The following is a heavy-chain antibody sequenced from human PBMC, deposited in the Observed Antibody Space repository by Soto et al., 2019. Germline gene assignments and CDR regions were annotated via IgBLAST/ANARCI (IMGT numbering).Heavy chain of an antibody. V-gene: IGHV1-18*01. D-gene: IGHD3-3*01. J-gene: IGHJ6*02. CDR2: ISAYNGNT. Sequence: QVQLVQSGAEVKKPGASVKVSCKASGYTFTSYGISWVRQAPGQGLEWMGWISAYNGNTNYAQKLQGRVTMTTDTSTSTAYRELRSLRSDDTAVYYCARDAYDFWSYYYYYGMDVWGQGTTVTVSS. CDR3: ARDAYDFWSYYYYYGMDV. CDR1: GYTFTSYG.